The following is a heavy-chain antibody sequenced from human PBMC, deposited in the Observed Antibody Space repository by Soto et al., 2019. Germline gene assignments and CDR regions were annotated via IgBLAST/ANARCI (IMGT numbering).Heavy chain of an antibody. V-gene: IGHV3-7*01. J-gene: IGHJ4*02. Sequence: EVQLVESGGGLVQPGGFLRLSCAASGFTFSSHWMSWVRQAPGKGLEWVANIKVDGSEKYYVDSVRGRFSISRDNAKDSLYLQMNSLRAEDTAVYYCTRDSYDSSGYYYDFFDYWGQGTLVTVSS. CDR2: IKVDGSEK. CDR3: TRDSYDSSGYYYDFFDY. D-gene: IGHD3-22*01. CDR1: GFTFSSHW.